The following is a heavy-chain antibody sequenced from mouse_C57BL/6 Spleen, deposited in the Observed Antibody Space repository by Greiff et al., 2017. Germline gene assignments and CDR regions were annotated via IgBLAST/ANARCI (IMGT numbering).Heavy chain of an antibody. CDR3: AIRAWDAFDY. CDR2: ISSGSSTI. CDR1: GFTFSDYG. D-gene: IGHD4-1*01. V-gene: IGHV5-17*01. Sequence: EVQVVESGGGLVKPGGSLKLSCAVSGFTFSDYGMHWVRQAPEKGLEWVAYISSGSSTIYYADTVKGRVTISRDNAKNTLFLQMTSLRSEATAMYYCAIRAWDAFDYWGQGTTLTVSS. J-gene: IGHJ2*01.